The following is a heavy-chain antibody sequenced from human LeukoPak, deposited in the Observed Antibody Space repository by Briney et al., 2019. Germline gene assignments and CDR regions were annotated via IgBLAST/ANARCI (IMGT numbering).Heavy chain of an antibody. CDR1: GYTFTSYA. CDR3: ARAWTLVRGAVFDY. J-gene: IGHJ4*02. Sequence: ASVTVSCKASGYTFTSYAMHWVRQAPGQRLEWMGWINAGNGNTKYSQKFQGRVTITRDTSASTAYMELSSLRSEDTAVYYCARAWTLVRGAVFDYWGQGTLVTVSS. D-gene: IGHD3-10*01. V-gene: IGHV1-3*01. CDR2: INAGNGNT.